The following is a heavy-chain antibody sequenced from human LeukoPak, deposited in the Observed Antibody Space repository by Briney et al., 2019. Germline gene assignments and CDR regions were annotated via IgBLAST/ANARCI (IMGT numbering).Heavy chain of an antibody. CDR1: GYSFSSYW. CDR2: IIPIFGTA. D-gene: IGHD2-2*01. Sequence: RISCTGSGYSFSSYWISWVRPAPGQGLEWMGGIIPIFGTANYAQKFQGRVTITADESTSTAYMELSSLRSEDTAVYYCARAPPPGYCSSTSCYAGGGWFDPWGQGTLVTVSS. CDR3: ARAPPPGYCSSTSCYAGGGWFDP. J-gene: IGHJ5*02. V-gene: IGHV1-69*01.